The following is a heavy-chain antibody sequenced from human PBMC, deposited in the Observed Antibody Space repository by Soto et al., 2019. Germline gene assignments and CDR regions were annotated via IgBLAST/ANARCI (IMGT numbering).Heavy chain of an antibody. D-gene: IGHD6-25*01. CDR1: GGSISSGFAY. Sequence: QVQLQESGPGLVKPSQTLSLPCTVSGGSISSGFAYWSWIRQRPGKGLEWIGNIYYSGSTYYNPSLKGRVAISVDTSKNHFSLNLRSVTAADTAIYYCAKGEAEGPGYDDWGQGTLVTVSS. J-gene: IGHJ4*02. CDR3: AKGEAEGPGYDD. CDR2: IYYSGST. V-gene: IGHV4-31*03.